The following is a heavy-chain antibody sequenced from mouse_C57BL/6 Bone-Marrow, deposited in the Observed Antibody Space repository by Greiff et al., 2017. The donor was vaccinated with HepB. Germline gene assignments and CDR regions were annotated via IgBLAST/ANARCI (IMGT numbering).Heavy chain of an antibody. CDR1: GFNIKDDH. Sequence: VQLQQSGAELVRPGASVKLSCTASGFNIKDDHMHWVKQRPEQGLEWIGWIDPENGDTEYASKFQGKATITADTSSNTAYLQLSSLTSEDTAIYYCTTHFITTVVATYYYAMDYWGQGTSVTVSS. D-gene: IGHD1-1*01. CDR2: IDPENGDT. J-gene: IGHJ4*01. V-gene: IGHV14-4*01. CDR3: TTHFITTVVATYYYAMDY.